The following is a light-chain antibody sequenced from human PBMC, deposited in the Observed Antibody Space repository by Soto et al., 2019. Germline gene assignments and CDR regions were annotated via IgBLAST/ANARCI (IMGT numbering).Light chain of an antibody. Sequence: QSVLTQPASVSGSPGQSITISCTGTSSDVGGYNYVSWYQQHPGKAPKLMIYEVSQRPSGVSNLFSGSKSGNTASLTVSGLRAEDGADYYCSTYTSSSTLGHVVFGGRTKVTVL. J-gene: IGLJ2*01. CDR2: EVS. CDR3: STYTSSSTLGHVV. CDR1: SSDVGGYNY. V-gene: IGLV2-14*01.